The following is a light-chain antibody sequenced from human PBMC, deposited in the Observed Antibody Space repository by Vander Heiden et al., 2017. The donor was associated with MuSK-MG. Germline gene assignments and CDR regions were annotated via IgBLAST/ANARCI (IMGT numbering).Light chain of an antibody. CDR2: EGS. CDR1: QSLLHSDGKTY. CDR3: RECMQLPPT. J-gene: IGKJ4*01. V-gene: IGKV2D-29*01. Sequence: DIVMTQTPLSLSVTPGQPASISCKSSQSLLHSDGKTYLYWYLQKPGQPPQLLIYEGSNRLSRVPERFSGRASGTDLTLKISRVEAADIGVYYCRECMQLPPTFAAAAKVEI.